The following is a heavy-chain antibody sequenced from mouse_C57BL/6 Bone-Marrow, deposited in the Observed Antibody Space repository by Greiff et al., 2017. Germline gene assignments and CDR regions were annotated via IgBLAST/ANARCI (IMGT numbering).Heavy chain of an antibody. D-gene: IGHD2-3*01. J-gene: IGHJ4*01. CDR3: ASDGGWLLPYAMDY. Sequence: EVQRVESGGGLVQSGRSLRLSCATSGFTFSDFYMEWVRQAPGKGLEWIAASRNKANDYTTEYSASVKGRFIVSRDTSQSILYLQMNALRAEDTAIYYCASDGGWLLPYAMDYWGQGTSVTVSS. CDR2: SRNKANDYTT. CDR1: GFTFSDFY. V-gene: IGHV7-1*01.